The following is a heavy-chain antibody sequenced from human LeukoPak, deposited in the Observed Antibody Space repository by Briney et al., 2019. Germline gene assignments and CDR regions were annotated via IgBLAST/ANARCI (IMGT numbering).Heavy chain of an antibody. CDR2: IYYGGSP. CDR3: ARAYSYEDGDAFDI. V-gene: IGHV4-30-4*01. Sequence: SETLSLTCTVSGGSISSGDDYWSRIRQPPGKGLECLGYIYYGGSPYYNPSLRSRVTISVDTSKNQFSLKLDSVTAADTAVYFCARAYSYEDGDAFDIWGQGTVVTVSS. CDR1: GGSISSGDDY. D-gene: IGHD5-18*01. J-gene: IGHJ3*02.